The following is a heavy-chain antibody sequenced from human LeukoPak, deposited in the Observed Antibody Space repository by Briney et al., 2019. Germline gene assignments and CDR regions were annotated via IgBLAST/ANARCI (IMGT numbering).Heavy chain of an antibody. CDR1: GFTFSSYA. D-gene: IGHD6-6*01. Sequence: GGSLRLSCAASGFTFSSYAMSWVRQAPGKGLEWVSAISGSGGSTYYADSVKGQFTISRDNSKNTLYLQMNSLRAEDTAVYYCAKDSARRKVTDFDYWGQGTLVTVSS. CDR2: ISGSGGST. V-gene: IGHV3-23*01. CDR3: AKDSARRKVTDFDY. J-gene: IGHJ4*02.